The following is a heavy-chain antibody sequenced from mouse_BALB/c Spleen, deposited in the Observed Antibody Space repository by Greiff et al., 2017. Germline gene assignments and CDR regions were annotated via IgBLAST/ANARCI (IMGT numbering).Heavy chain of an antibody. CDR2: ISYSGST. CDR1: GYSITSDYA. CDR3: ARSGTYYYGSSYDAMDY. D-gene: IGHD1-1*01. J-gene: IGHJ4*01. Sequence: DVHLVESGPGLVKPSQSLSLTCTVTGYSITSDYAWNWIRQFPGNKLVWMGYISYSGSTSYNPSLKSRISITRDTSKNQFFLQLNSVTTEDTATYYCARSGTYYYGSSYDAMDYWGQGTSVTVSS. V-gene: IGHV3-2*02.